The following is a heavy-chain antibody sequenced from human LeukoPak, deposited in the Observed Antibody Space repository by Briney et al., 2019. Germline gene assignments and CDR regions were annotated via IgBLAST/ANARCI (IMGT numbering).Heavy chain of an antibody. V-gene: IGHV4-30-4*01. CDR3: ARGRTGVLRYFDRNSYYYGMDV. CDR2: IYYSGST. D-gene: IGHD3-9*01. Sequence: KPSETLSLTCTVSGGSISSGDYYWSWIRQPPGKGLEWIGYIYYSGSTYCNPSLKSRVTISVDTSKNQFSLKLSSVTAADTAVYYCARGRTGVLRYFDRNSYYYGMDVWGQGTTVTVSS. J-gene: IGHJ6*02. CDR1: GGSISSGDYY.